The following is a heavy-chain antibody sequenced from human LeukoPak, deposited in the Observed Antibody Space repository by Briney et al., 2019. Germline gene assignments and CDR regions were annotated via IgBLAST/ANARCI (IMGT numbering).Heavy chain of an antibody. J-gene: IGHJ5*02. CDR2: IEQDGSEK. D-gene: IGHD6-13*01. CDR1: GFTFSSYW. Sequence: GGSLRLSCAASGFTFSSYWMSWVRQAPGKGLEWVANIEQDGSEKYYVDSVKGRFTISRDNSKNTLYLQMNSLRAEDTAVYYCARDPYPGYSSSLNWFDPWGQGTLVTVSS. CDR3: ARDPYPGYSSSLNWFDP. V-gene: IGHV3-7*01.